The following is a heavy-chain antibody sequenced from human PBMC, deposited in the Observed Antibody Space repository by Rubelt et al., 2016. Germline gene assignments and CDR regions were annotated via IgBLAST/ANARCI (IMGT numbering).Heavy chain of an antibody. CDR2: IYYSGST. J-gene: IGHJ4*02. V-gene: IGHV4-31*03. D-gene: IGHD6-13*01. CDR1: GGSISSGGYY. CDR3: ARGIAAVGAYYVDY. Sequence: QVQLQESGPGLLKPSQTLSLTCTVSGGSISSGGYYWSWIRQHPGKGLEWIGYIYYSGSTYYTRARKGRGTISVDTPKNKFSTKLSSVTAADTAVYYCARGIAAVGAYYVDYWGQGTLVTVSS.